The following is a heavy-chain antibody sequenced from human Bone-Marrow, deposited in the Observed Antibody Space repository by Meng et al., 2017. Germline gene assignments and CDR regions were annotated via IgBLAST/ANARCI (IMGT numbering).Heavy chain of an antibody. CDR2: IYYSGST. V-gene: IGHV4-30-4*08. CDR1: GGSISSGGYY. CDR3: ARVKRWLQRGFELDP. Sequence: QVQLQESGPGLVKPAQTLPLTCTVSGGSISSGGYYWSWIRQHPGKGLEWIGYIYYSGSTYYNPSLESRVTISVDTSKNQFSLKLSSVTAADTAVYYCARVKRWLQRGFELDPWGQGTLVTVSS. D-gene: IGHD5-24*01. J-gene: IGHJ5*02.